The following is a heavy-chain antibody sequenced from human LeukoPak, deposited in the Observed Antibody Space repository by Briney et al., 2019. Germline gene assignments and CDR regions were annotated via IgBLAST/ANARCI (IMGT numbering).Heavy chain of an antibody. CDR1: AYTFTSYG. Sequence: GASVKVSCKASAYTFTSYGISWVRQAPGQGLEWMGWISAYNGNTNYAQKLQGRVTMTTDTSTSTAYMELRSLRSDDTAVYYCARDGVPYSSSSLTVWGKGTTVTVSS. D-gene: IGHD6-6*01. V-gene: IGHV1-18*01. CDR3: ARDGVPYSSSSLTV. J-gene: IGHJ6*04. CDR2: ISAYNGNT.